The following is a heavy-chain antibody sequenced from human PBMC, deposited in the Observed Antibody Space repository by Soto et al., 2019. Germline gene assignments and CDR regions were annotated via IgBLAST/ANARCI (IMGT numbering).Heavy chain of an antibody. Sequence: EVQLVESGGGLVQPGESLRLSCAASGFRFSSYWMSWVRQAPGKGLEWVANIKQDGSEKYYVDSVKGRFTVSRDNAKNSLYLQMNSLRAEDTAVYYCARDHIVGATNFDYWGQGTLVTVSS. CDR3: ARDHIVGATNFDY. J-gene: IGHJ4*02. CDR1: GFRFSSYW. V-gene: IGHV3-7*01. D-gene: IGHD1-26*01. CDR2: IKQDGSEK.